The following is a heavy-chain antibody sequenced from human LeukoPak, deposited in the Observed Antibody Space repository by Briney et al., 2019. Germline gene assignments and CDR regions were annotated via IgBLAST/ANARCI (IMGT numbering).Heavy chain of an antibody. CDR1: GGSFSGYY. Sequence: SETLSLTCAVYGGSFSGYYWSWIRQPPGKGLEWIGEINHSGSTNYNPSLKSRVTISVDTSKNQFSLKLSSVTAADTAVYYCARVYSSSWSPYFDYWGQGTLVTVSS. D-gene: IGHD6-13*01. CDR3: ARVYSSSWSPYFDY. V-gene: IGHV4-34*01. CDR2: INHSGST. J-gene: IGHJ4*02.